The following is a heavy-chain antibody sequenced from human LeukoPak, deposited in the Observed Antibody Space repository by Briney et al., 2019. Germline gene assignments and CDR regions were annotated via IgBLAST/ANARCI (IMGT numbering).Heavy chain of an antibody. J-gene: IGHJ4*02. CDR2: ISNNGGSS. V-gene: IGHV3-64D*09. Sequence: GSLRLSCSASGFTFSAYAMYWVRQAPGKGLEYVSGISNNGGSSFYADSVKGRFTISRDNSKNTLYLQMSSLRAEDTAVYYCVKITSVTGGDCWGQGTRLTVSS. CDR3: VKITSVTGGDC. D-gene: IGHD1-1*01. CDR1: GFTFSAYA.